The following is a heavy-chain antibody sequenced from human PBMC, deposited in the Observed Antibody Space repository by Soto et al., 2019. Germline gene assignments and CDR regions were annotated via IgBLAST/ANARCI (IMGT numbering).Heavy chain of an antibody. CDR3: AKARGYSYDSATDY. CDR1: AFTFSNYA. CDR2: ISYDGSNK. D-gene: IGHD5-18*01. Sequence: QVQLVESGGGVVQPGRSLRLSCAASAFTFSNYAMHWVRQAPGKGLEWVAVISYDGSNKYYADSVKGRFTISRDNSKNTLYLQMNSLRADDTAVYYCAKARGYSYDSATDYWGQGTLVTVSS. V-gene: IGHV3-30*18. J-gene: IGHJ4*02.